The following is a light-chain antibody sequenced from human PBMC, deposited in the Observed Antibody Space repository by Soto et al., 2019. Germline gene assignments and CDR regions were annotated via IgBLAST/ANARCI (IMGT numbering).Light chain of an antibody. CDR3: AAWDDRLSGYV. CDR2: SDN. Sequence: QSVLTQPPSASATSGQRATISCSGGNSNLGRNSVNWYQQLPGTAPKLLMYSDNQRPSGVPDRFSGSKSGTSASLAISGLQSEDEADYYCAAWDDRLSGYVFGTGTKVTVL. CDR1: NSNLGRNS. J-gene: IGLJ1*01. V-gene: IGLV1-44*01.